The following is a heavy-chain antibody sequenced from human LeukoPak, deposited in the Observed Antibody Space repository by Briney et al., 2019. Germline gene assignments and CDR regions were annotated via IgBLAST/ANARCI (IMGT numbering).Heavy chain of an antibody. V-gene: IGHV4-39*01. CDR3: ARSGVTTVLYLD. J-gene: IGHJ4*02. CDR1: GGSISSSSYY. D-gene: IGHD4-11*01. Sequence: PSETLSLTCSVSGGSISSSSYYWGWIRQPPGKGLEWIGSIYYSGSTYYNPSLKSRVTISVDMSKNQFSLRLSSVTAADTAVYFCARSGVTTVLYLDWGQGTLVTVSS. CDR2: IYYSGST.